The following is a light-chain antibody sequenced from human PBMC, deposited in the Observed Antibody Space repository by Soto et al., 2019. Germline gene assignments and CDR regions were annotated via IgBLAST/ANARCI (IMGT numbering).Light chain of an antibody. CDR3: SSYTTIRTYV. V-gene: IGLV2-14*03. CDR1: SSDVGAYNF. J-gene: IGLJ1*01. Sequence: QPVLTQPASVSGSPGQSIAISCTGTSSDVGAYNFVSWYQQYPGKAPKLILYDVSNRPSGVSSRFSGSKSGNTASLIIFGLQAEDEADYYCSSYTTIRTYVFGSGTQLTVL. CDR2: DVS.